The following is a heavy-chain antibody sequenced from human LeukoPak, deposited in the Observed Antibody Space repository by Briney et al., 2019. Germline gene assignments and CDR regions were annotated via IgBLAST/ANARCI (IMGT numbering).Heavy chain of an antibody. CDR1: GGTFSSYT. CDR3: ARDPTNRRRVDTAMATDY. J-gene: IGHJ4*02. D-gene: IGHD5-18*01. V-gene: IGHV1-69*04. CDR2: IIPILGIA. Sequence: ASVKVSCKVSGGTFSSYTISWVRQAPGQGLEWMGRIIPILGIANYAQKFQGRVTITADKSTSTAYMELSSLRSEDTAVYYCARDPTNRRRVDTAMATDYWGQGTLVTVSS.